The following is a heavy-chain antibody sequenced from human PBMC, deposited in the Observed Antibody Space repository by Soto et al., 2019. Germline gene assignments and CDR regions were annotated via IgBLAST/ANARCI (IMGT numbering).Heavy chain of an antibody. CDR1: GFTFSTYG. J-gene: IGHJ6*02. CDR2: ISYDGYLK. CDR3: AKDFKVSGSHYGTLNYYYGMDG. V-gene: IGHV3-30*18. Sequence: GGSLRLSCAASGFTFSTYGMQWVRQAPGKGLEWVAVISYDGYLKYYVDAVKGRFTVARDNSKNTLFLEMNSLRVEDTAVYFCAKDFKVSGSHYGTLNYYYGMDGGGQGTTVTVSS. D-gene: IGHD3-10*01.